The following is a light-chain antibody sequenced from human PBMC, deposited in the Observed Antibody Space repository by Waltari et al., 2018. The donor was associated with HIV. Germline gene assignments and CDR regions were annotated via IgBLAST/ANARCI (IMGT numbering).Light chain of an antibody. V-gene: IGLV8-61*01. J-gene: IGLJ3*02. CDR2: STH. Sequence: QTVVTQEPSFSVSPGGPVTLTCGLSSGSVSTSYYPSWYQQTPGQAPRTLIYSTHSRSSGVPDRFSGSILGNKAALTITGAQADDESDYYCVLYMGSGIWVFGGGTKLTVL. CDR3: VLYMGSGIWV. CDR1: SGSVSTSYY.